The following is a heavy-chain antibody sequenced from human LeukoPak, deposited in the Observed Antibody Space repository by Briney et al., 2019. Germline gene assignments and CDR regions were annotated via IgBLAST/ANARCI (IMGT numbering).Heavy chain of an antibody. D-gene: IGHD2-2*01. CDR3: AKGVAPAAPTFYYYYYGMDV. V-gene: IGHV3-23*01. Sequence: GGSLRLSCAASGFTFSSYAMSWVRQAPGKGLEWVSAISGSSSTTFYADSVKGRFTISRDNSMDTLFLQMNSLRAEDTAVYYCAKGVAPAAPTFYYYYYGMDVWGQGTTVTVSS. CDR2: ISGSSSTT. J-gene: IGHJ6*02. CDR1: GFTFSSYA.